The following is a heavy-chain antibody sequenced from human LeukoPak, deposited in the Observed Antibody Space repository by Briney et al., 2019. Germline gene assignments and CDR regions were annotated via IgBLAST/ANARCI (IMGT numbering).Heavy chain of an antibody. J-gene: IGHJ6*04. CDR2: ISYDRSNK. V-gene: IGHV3-30*04. D-gene: IGHD3-10*01. CDR1: GFTSSSYA. CDR3: ARDRAYGSGSYSNYYYYYGMDI. Sequence: GESLRLPCAASGFTSSSYAMHWVRQAPGKGLEWVAVISYDRSNKYYADSVKGRFTISRDNSKNTLYLQMNSLRAEDTAVYYCARDRAYGSGSYSNYYYYYGMDIWGKGTTVTVSS.